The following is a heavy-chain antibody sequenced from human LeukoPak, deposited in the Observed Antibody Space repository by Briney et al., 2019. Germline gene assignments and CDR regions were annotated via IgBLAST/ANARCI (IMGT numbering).Heavy chain of an antibody. CDR2: ISWNSGSI. Sequence: GRSLRLSCAASGFTFDDYAMHWVRQAPGKGLEWVSGISWNSGSIGYADSVKGRFTISRDNAKNTLYLQMNSLRAEDTAVYYCARAYTCSTTSCYVPFDYWDQGTLVTVSS. V-gene: IGHV3-9*01. CDR1: GFTFDDYA. J-gene: IGHJ4*02. CDR3: ARAYTCSTTSCYVPFDY. D-gene: IGHD2-2*01.